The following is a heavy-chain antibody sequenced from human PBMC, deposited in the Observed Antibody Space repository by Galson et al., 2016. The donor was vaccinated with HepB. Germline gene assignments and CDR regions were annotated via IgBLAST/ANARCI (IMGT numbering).Heavy chain of an antibody. Sequence: TLSLTCTVSGGSISSGGYYWSWIRQHPGKGLEWIGYIYYSGSTYYNPSLKSRVTISVDTSKNQFSLKLGAVTAADTAGYYCARAYRGRWYFDLWGRGTLVTVSS. CDR1: GGSISSGGYY. D-gene: IGHD3-10*01. J-gene: IGHJ2*01. CDR3: ARAYRGRWYFDL. V-gene: IGHV4-31*03. CDR2: IYYSGST.